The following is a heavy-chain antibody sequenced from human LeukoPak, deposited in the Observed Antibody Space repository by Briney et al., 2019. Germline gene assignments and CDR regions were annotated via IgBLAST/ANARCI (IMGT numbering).Heavy chain of an antibody. CDR1: GFTFSSYS. D-gene: IGHD6-13*01. CDR2: ISSSSSTI. Sequence: PGGSLRLSRAASGFTFSSYSMNWVRQAPGKGLEWVSYISSSSSTIYYADSVKGRFTISRDNAKNSLYLQMNSLRAEDTAVYYCASGGSSWFFDYWGQGTLVTVSS. V-gene: IGHV3-48*01. CDR3: ASGGSSWFFDY. J-gene: IGHJ4*02.